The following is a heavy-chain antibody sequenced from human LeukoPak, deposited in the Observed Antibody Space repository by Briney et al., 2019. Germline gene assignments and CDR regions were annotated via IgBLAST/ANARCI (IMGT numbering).Heavy chain of an antibody. CDR2: IIPIFGTA. CDR1: GGTFSSYA. CDR3: ARDRASNYADS. J-gene: IGHJ4*02. D-gene: IGHD2-2*01. V-gene: IGHV1-69*13. Sequence: ASVKVSCKASGGTFSSYAISWLRQAPGQGLEWMGGIIPIFGTANYAQKFQGRVTITADESTSTAYMELSSLRSEDTAVYYCARDRASNYADSWGQGTLVTVSS.